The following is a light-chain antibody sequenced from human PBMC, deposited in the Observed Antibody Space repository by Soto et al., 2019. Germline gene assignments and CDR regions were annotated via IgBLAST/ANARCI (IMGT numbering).Light chain of an antibody. J-gene: IGKJ1*01. V-gene: IGKV1-13*02. CDR3: KQYKSDAWT. Sequence: QSLSLLWASGGATVTIACRASKGLSRSLAWYQQKTGKAPKLLIYDASSLERGVPSRFSGSGSGTEFTLTISSLQPDDFETYYCKQYKSDAWTCGQGTRWIS. CDR1: KGLSRS. CDR2: DAS.